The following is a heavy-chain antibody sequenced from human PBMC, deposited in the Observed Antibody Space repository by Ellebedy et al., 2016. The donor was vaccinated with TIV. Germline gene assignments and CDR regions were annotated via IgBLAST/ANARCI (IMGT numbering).Heavy chain of an antibody. D-gene: IGHD6-19*01. Sequence: MPSETLSLTCTVSGGSISSYYWSWIRQPPGKGLEWIGYIYSSGSGEYNPSLKSRVTMSVETSRGQFSLRLNSVTAADTAVYYCARSGGWYTPYDYWGQGTLVTVSS. CDR1: GGSISSYY. V-gene: IGHV4-59*01. J-gene: IGHJ4*02. CDR2: IYSSGSG. CDR3: ARSGGWYTPYDY.